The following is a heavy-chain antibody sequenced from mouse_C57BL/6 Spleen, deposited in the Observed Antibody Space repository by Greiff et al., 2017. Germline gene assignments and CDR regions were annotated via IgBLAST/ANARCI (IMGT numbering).Heavy chain of an antibody. Sequence: EVQRVESGGGLVKPGGSLTLSCAASGFTFSDYGMHWVRQAPEKGLEWVAYISSGSSTIYYADTVKGRFTISRDNAKNTLFLQMTSLRSEDTAMYYWARKTGNWYFDVWGTGTTVTVSS. CDR3: ARKTGNWYFDV. CDR2: ISSGSSTI. V-gene: IGHV5-17*01. J-gene: IGHJ1*03. D-gene: IGHD4-1*01. CDR1: GFTFSDYG.